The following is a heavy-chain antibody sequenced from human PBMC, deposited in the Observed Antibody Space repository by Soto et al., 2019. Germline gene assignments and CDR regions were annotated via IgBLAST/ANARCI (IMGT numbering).Heavy chain of an antibody. J-gene: IGHJ5*02. V-gene: IGHV4-31*03. Sequence: SETLSLTCTVSGGSISSGGYYWSWIRQHPGKGLEWIGYIYYSGSTYYNPSLKSRVTISVDTSKNQFSLKLSSVTAADTAVYYCARVRYNWNWFDPWGQGTLVTVSS. CDR2: IYYSGST. CDR3: ARVRYNWNWFDP. CDR1: GGSISSGGYY. D-gene: IGHD1-20*01.